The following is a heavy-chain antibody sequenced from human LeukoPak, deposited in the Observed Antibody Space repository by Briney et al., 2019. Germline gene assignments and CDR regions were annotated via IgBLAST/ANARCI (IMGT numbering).Heavy chain of an antibody. Sequence: PGGSLRLSCAASGFTFITYSMNWVRQAPGKGLEWVSSIDSTSTYIFYADSLKGRVTISRDNAKISLIQHMNSLRAEDTAVYHCVAAAGYYFDYWGQGTLVTVSS. J-gene: IGHJ4*02. CDR2: IDSTSTYI. V-gene: IGHV3-21*01. CDR1: GFTFITYS. CDR3: VAAAGYYFDY. D-gene: IGHD6-25*01.